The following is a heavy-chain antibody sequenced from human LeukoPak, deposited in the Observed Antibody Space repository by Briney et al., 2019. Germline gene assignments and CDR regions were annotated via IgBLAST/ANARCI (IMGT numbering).Heavy chain of an antibody. J-gene: IGHJ5*02. D-gene: IGHD3-10*01. CDR1: GYTFTSYA. Sequence: GASVKVSCKASGYTFTSYAMHWVRQAPGQRLEWMGWINAGNGNTKYSQKFQGRVTITRDTSASTAYMELSSLRSEDTAVYYCARSPMVRGVNNWFDPWGQGTLVTVSS. CDR3: ARSPMVRGVNNWFDP. CDR2: INAGNGNT. V-gene: IGHV1-3*01.